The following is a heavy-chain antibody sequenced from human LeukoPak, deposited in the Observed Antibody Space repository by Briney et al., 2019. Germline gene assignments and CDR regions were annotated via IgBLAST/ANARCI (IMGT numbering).Heavy chain of an antibody. CDR1: GFTFSSYW. V-gene: IGHV3-7*01. CDR3: ARHHIPTVPTYFDY. Sequence: GGSLRLSCGASGFTFSSYWMSWVRQAPGKGLEWVANIKQDGSEKYYVDSVKGRFTISRDNAKNSLYLQMNSLRAEDTAVYYCARHHIPTVPTYFDYWGQGTLVTVSS. J-gene: IGHJ4*02. D-gene: IGHD4-17*01. CDR2: IKQDGSEK.